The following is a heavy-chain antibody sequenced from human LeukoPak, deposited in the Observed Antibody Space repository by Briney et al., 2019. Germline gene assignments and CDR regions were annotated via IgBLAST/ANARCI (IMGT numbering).Heavy chain of an antibody. CDR2: ILSDGSIK. D-gene: IGHD4/OR15-4a*01. V-gene: IGHV3-30*18. CDR3: AKDSSDDYPDY. CDR1: GFTFSSYA. Sequence: GRSLRLSCAASGFTFSSYAMYWVRWPPGKGLEWVAVILSDGSIKHYADSVKGRFTISRDNAKNTLYLQMQNVRTEDTSIYYCAKDSSDDYPDYWGQGTLVTVSS. J-gene: IGHJ4*02.